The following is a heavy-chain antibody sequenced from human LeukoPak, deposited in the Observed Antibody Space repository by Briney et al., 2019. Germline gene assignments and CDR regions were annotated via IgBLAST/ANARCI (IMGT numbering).Heavy chain of an antibody. CDR1: GGSISSYY. D-gene: IGHD3-22*01. Sequence: SETLSLTCTVSGGSISSYYWSWIRQPPGKGLEWIGYIYYSGSANYTPSLKRRVTISVDTSKNQFSLKLSSVTAADTAVYYCARHGGSGYHVRDNYYFDYWGQGALVTVSS. CDR2: IYYSGSA. J-gene: IGHJ4*02. CDR3: ARHGGSGYHVRDNYYFDY. V-gene: IGHV4-59*08.